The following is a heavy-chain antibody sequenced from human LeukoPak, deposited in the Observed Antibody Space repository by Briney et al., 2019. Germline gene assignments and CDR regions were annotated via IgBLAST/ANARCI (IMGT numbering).Heavy chain of an antibody. Sequence: PSETLSLTCTVSGGSISSSSYYWGWIRQPPGKGLEWIGSIYYSGSTYYNLSLKSRVTISVDTSKNQFSLKLSSVTAADTAVYYCARAILWFGNHDAFDIWGQGTMVTVSS. CDR1: GGSISSSSYY. J-gene: IGHJ3*02. D-gene: IGHD3-10*01. CDR2: IYYSGST. CDR3: ARAILWFGNHDAFDI. V-gene: IGHV4-39*01.